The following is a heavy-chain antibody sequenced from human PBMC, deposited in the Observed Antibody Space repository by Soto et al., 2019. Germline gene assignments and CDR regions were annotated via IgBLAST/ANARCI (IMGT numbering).Heavy chain of an antibody. D-gene: IGHD3-10*01. V-gene: IGHV3-30*18. CDR3: AKDLAGILWFGELFEPH. J-gene: IGHJ4*02. CDR1: GFTFSSYG. Sequence: QVQLVESGGGVVQPGRSLRLSCAASGFTFSSYGMHWVRQAPGKGLEWVAVISYDGSNKYYADSVKGRFTISRDNSKNTLYRQMSSLRAEDTAVYYCAKDLAGILWFGELFEPHWGQGTLVTVSS. CDR2: ISYDGSNK.